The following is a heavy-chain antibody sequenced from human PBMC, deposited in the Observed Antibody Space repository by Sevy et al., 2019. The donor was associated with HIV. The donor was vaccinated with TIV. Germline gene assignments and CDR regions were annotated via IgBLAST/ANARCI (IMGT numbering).Heavy chain of an antibody. J-gene: IGHJ4*02. D-gene: IGHD1-26*01. Sequence: GGSLRLSCVASGFTFSNYSMNWVRQAPGKGLEWVSSITSGGSYIYYADSVKGRFTISRDNAENSVYLQMNSLRAEDTAVYFCARGATKTGSYSGAYWGQGTLVTVSS. V-gene: IGHV3-21*01. CDR2: ITSGGSYI. CDR3: ARGATKTGSYSGAY. CDR1: GFTFSNYS.